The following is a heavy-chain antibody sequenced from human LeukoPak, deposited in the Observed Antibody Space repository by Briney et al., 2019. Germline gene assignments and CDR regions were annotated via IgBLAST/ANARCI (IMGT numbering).Heavy chain of an antibody. CDR1: GYTFTSYD. J-gene: IGHJ4*02. CDR3: ARHPSRRENYYDSSGYGDY. D-gene: IGHD3-22*01. Sequence: ASVKVSCKASGYTFTSYDIKWVRQATGQGLEWMGWMNPNSGNTGYAQKFQGRVTMTRNTSISTAYMELSSLRSEDTAVYYCARHPSRRENYYDSSGYGDYWGQGTLVTVSS. V-gene: IGHV1-8*01. CDR2: MNPNSGNT.